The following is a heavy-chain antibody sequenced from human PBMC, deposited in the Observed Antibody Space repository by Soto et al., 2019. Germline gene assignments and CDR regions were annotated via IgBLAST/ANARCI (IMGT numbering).Heavy chain of an antibody. CDR3: AKDPTSQYYYYGMDV. CDR1: GFTFSSYG. J-gene: IGHJ6*02. V-gene: IGHV3-30*18. CDR2: ISYDGSNK. Sequence: PGGSLSLSCAASGFTFSSYGMHWVRQAPGKGLECVAVISYDGSNKYYADPVKGRFTISRDNSKNTLYLQMNSLRAEDTAVYYCAKDPTSQYYYYGMDVWGQGTTVTVYS.